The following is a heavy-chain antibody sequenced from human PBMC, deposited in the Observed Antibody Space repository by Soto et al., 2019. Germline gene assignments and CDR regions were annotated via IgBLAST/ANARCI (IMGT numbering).Heavy chain of an antibody. CDR2: ISGSGGRT. CDR1: GLTVSSYA. J-gene: IGHJ4*02. D-gene: IGHD2-21*02. CDR3: AKSGRVVVTAFDS. V-gene: IGHV3-23*01. Sequence: EVQLLESGGGLVQPGGSLRLSCAASGLTVSSYAMSWVRRAPGKGREWVSTISGSGGRTNYSDSAKGPFTISRDNSKNTLYLQMNSLRAEDTAVYYCAKSGRVVVTAFDSWGQGTLVTVSS.